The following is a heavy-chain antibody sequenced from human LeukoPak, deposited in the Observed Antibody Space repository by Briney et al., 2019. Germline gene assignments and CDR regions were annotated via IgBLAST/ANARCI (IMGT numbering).Heavy chain of an antibody. J-gene: IGHJ6*02. V-gene: IGHV3-74*01. CDR3: ARDLMDYDVSTGLHHYYMDV. D-gene: IGHD3-9*01. CDR1: GFTFSSYW. CDR2: INGDGSNI. Sequence: QPGGSLRLSCVASGFTFSSYWMHWVRQDPRKGLVWVSRINGDGSNINYADSVRGRFTISRDNAKNTLYLQMNTLRVEGTAVYYCARDLMDYDVSTGLHHYYMDVWGQGTTVTVSS.